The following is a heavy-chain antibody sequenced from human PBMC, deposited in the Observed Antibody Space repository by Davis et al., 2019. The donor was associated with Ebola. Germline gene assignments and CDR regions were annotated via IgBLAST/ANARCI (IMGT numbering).Heavy chain of an antibody. D-gene: IGHD3-9*01. CDR3: VRDGYYDILTGGDY. V-gene: IGHV3-23*01. CDR1: GFTFSSYA. Sequence: GESLKISCAASGFTFSSYAMSWVRQAPGKGLEWVSAISGSGGSTYYADSVKGRFTISRDNAKNSLYLQMNSLGVEDTAVYYCVRDGYYDILTGGDYWGQGTLVTVSS. J-gene: IGHJ4*02. CDR2: ISGSGGST.